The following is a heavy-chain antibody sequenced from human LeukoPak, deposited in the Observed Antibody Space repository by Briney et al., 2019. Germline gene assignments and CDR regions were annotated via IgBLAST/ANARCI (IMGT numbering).Heavy chain of an antibody. D-gene: IGHD6-19*01. Sequence: GGSLRLSCAASGFTFSDYYMSWIRQAPGKGLEWVSYISSSGSTIYYADSVKGRFTIFRDNAKNSLYLQMNSLRAEDTAVYYCAREGIAVAANWFDPWGQGTLVTVSS. CDR2: ISSSGSTI. J-gene: IGHJ5*02. CDR1: GFTFSDYY. V-gene: IGHV3-11*01. CDR3: AREGIAVAANWFDP.